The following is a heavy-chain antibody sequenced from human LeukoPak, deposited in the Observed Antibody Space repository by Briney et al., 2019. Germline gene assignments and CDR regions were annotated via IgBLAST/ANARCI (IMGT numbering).Heavy chain of an antibody. V-gene: IGHV3-30*18. Sequence: PGGSLRLSCEASGFTFSSYGMHWVRQAPGKGLEWVAVISYDGSNKYYADSVKGRFTISRDNSKNTLYLQMNSLRAEDTAVYYCAKVLVAGTFDYWGQGTLVTVSS. CDR1: GFTFSSYG. CDR3: AKVLVAGTFDY. D-gene: IGHD6-19*01. J-gene: IGHJ4*02. CDR2: ISYDGSNK.